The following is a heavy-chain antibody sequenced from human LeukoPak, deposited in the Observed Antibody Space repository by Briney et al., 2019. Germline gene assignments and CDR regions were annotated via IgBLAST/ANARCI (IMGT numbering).Heavy chain of an antibody. D-gene: IGHD1-26*01. CDR3: ARGPSGSYYYRAGYADY. Sequence: GGSLRLSCAASGFTFSNYWMSWVRQAPGKGLEWVANIKQDGSEKYYVDPVKGRFTISRDNAKNSLNLQMNSLRAEDTAVYYCARGPSGSYYYRAGYADYWGQGTLVTVSS. V-gene: IGHV3-7*01. CDR2: IKQDGSEK. CDR1: GFTFSNYW. J-gene: IGHJ4*02.